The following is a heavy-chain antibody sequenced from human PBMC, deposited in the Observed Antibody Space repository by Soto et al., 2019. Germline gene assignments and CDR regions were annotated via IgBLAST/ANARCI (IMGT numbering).Heavy chain of an antibody. V-gene: IGHV2-70*11. J-gene: IGHJ3*01. CDR1: GFSLNTTGMC. Sequence: SGPTLVNPTQTLTLTCTFSGFSLNTTGMCVSWIRQPPGKALEWLARIDWDDDKYYNTSLKIRLSISKDTSKNQVVLTMTNMYSVGTGTCDCARYFTEVGAIDVWGQGTMVTVS. CDR3: ARYFTEVGAIDV. CDR2: IDWDDDK. D-gene: IGHD1-26*01.